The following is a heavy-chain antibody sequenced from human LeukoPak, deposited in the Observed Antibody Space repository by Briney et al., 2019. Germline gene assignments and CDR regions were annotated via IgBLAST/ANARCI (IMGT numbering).Heavy chain of an antibody. CDR3: ARSWYCSSTSCYHAFDI. Sequence: SETLSLTCTVSAGSISSSSYDCGWLRQPPGKGLERIGKIYYSDSTYYHRSLKRRVTISVDTSKNQFSLKLSSVTAADTAVYYCARSWYCSSTSCYHAFDIWGQGTMVTVSS. D-gene: IGHD2-2*01. J-gene: IGHJ3*02. CDR2: IYYSDST. V-gene: IGHV4-39*07. CDR1: AGSISSSSYD.